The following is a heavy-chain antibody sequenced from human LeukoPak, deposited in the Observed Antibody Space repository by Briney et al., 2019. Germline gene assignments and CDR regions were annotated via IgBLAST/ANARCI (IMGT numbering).Heavy chain of an antibody. CDR1: GFTFISYW. V-gene: IGHV3-7*01. D-gene: IGHD5-24*01. CDR2: IKQDGSEK. Sequence: GGSLRLSCAASGFTFISYWMSWFRQAPGKGLEWVANIKQDGSEKYYVDSVKGRFTISRDNAKNSLYLQMNSLRAEDTAVYYCARDDSRDGYNTHYYGMDVWGQGTTVTVSS. J-gene: IGHJ6*02. CDR3: ARDDSRDGYNTHYYGMDV.